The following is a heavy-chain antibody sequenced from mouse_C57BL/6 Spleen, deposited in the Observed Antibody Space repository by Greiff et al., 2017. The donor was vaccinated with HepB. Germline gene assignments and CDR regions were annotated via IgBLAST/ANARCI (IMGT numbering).Heavy chain of an antibody. V-gene: IGHV3-6*01. CDR2: ISYDGSN. D-gene: IGHD2-13*01. J-gene: IGHJ3*01. Sequence: ESGPGLVKPSQSLSLTCSVTGYSITSGYYWNWIRQFPGNKLEWMGYISYDGSNNYNPSLKNRISITRDTSKNQFFLKLNSVTTEDTATYYCARDRGDSTSFAYWGQGTLVTVSA. CDR1: GYSITSGYY. CDR3: ARDRGDSTSFAY.